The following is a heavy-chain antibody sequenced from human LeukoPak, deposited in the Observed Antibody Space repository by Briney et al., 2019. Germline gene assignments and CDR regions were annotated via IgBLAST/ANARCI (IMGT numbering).Heavy chain of an antibody. Sequence: SVKVSCKASGGTFSSYAISWVRQAPGQGLEWMGGIIPIFGTANYAQKFQGRVTITADESTSTAYMELSSLRSEDTAVYYCARDDYYYDSSGYTNYYYYGMDVWGQGTTVTVSS. CDR2: IIPIFGTA. D-gene: IGHD3-22*01. CDR3: ARDDYYYDSSGYTNYYYYGMDV. J-gene: IGHJ6*02. V-gene: IGHV1-69*13. CDR1: GGTFSSYA.